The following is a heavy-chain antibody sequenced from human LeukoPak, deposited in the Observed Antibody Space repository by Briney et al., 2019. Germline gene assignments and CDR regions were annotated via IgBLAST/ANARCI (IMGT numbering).Heavy chain of an antibody. CDR1: GFTVSSNY. V-gene: IGHV3-53*01. CDR3: ARWEFYAEYFQH. D-gene: IGHD3-10*01. J-gene: IGHJ1*01. Sequence: GGSLRLSCAASGFTVSSNYMSWVRQAPGKGLEWVSVIYSGGSTYYADSVKGRFTISRDNSKNTLYLQMNSLRAEGTAVYYCARWEFYAEYFQHWGQGTLVTVSS. CDR2: IYSGGST.